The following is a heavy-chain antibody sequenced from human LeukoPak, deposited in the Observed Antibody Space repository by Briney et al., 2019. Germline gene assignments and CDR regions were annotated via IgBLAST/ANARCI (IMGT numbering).Heavy chain of an antibody. CDR3: ARGGIAAAGTSDY. V-gene: IGHV1-3*01. Sequence: EASVKVSCKASGYTFTSYAMHWVRQAPGQRLEWMGWINAGNGNTKYSQKFQGRVTITRDTSASTAYMELSSLRSEDTAVYYCARGGIAAAGTSDYWGQGTLVTVSS. D-gene: IGHD6-13*01. CDR1: GYTFTSYA. J-gene: IGHJ4*02. CDR2: INAGNGNT.